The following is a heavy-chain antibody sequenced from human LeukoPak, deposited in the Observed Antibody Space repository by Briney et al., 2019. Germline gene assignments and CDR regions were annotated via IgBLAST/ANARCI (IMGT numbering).Heavy chain of an antibody. CDR3: AELGITMIGGV. Sequence: GGSLRLSCAASGFTFSSYEMNWVRQAPGKGLEGVSYISSSGSTIYYADSVKGRFTISRDNAKNSLYLQMESLRAEDTAVYYCAELGITMIGGVWGKGTTVTISS. J-gene: IGHJ6*04. CDR2: ISSSGSTI. D-gene: IGHD3-10*02. CDR1: GFTFSSYE. V-gene: IGHV3-48*03.